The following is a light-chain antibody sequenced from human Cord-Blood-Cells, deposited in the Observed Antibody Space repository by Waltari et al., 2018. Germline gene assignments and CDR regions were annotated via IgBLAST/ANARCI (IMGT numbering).Light chain of an antibody. CDR3: QAWDSSTAV. CDR2: QDS. J-gene: IGLJ3*02. CDR1: SLGVNN. V-gene: IGLV3-1*01. Sequence: SYQLPQPPPVSVSPGETASLTCTVASLGVNNACWYRPKPGQSPVRVIYQDSKRPSGIPELFCGSNSGNTATLTISGPQAMDGADYYWQAWDSSTAVVGGGTQLTVL.